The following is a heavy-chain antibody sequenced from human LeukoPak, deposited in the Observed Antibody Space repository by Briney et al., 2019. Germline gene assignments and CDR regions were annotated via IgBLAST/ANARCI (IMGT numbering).Heavy chain of an antibody. CDR2: VSYDGSNK. J-gene: IGHJ4*02. CDR3: ARGSWRLVRGAASFES. V-gene: IGHV3-30-3*01. D-gene: IGHD3-10*01. Sequence: GRSLRLSCAASGFTFSSHAMHWVRQAAGKGLEWVAVVSYDGSNKYYADSVKGRFTISRDNSKNTLYLQMNSLRAEDTAVYYCARGSWRLVRGAASFESWGQGTLVTVSS. CDR1: GFTFSSHA.